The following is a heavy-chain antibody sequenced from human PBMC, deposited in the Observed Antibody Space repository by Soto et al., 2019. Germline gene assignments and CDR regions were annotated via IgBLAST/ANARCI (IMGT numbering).Heavy chain of an antibody. CDR1: GFSLSTCGVG. CDR2: IYWDDVK. Sequence: QITLKESGPTLVKPTQTLTLTCTLSGFSLSTCGVGVGWIRQSPGKALEWLAVIYWDDVKHYSPSLERRLTITKDTSESEVVLTMTNMDPVDTATYYCARKGSGDYALDYWGQGILVTVSS. J-gene: IGHJ4*02. D-gene: IGHD4-17*01. V-gene: IGHV2-5*02. CDR3: ARKGSGDYALDY.